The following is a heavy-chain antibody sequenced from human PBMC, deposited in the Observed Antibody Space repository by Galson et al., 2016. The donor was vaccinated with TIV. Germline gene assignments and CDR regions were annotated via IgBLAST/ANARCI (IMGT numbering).Heavy chain of an antibody. CDR1: GLSVSINY. V-gene: IGHV3-66*02. Sequence: SLRLSCAASGLSVSINYMTWVRQAPGKGPEWVSLISDGGKTYYPDSVKGRFIISRDNAKNTLYLQMNSLRVEDTALYYCARDRVVDATYYYYYYGMDVWGQGTAVTVSS. CDR3: ARDRVVDATYYYYYYGMDV. CDR2: ISDGGKT. J-gene: IGHJ6*02. D-gene: IGHD2-15*01.